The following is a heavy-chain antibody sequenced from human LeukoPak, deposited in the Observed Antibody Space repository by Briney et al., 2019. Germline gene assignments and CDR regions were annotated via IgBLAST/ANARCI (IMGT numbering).Heavy chain of an antibody. CDR2: ISGSGGST. V-gene: IGHV3-23*01. CDR3: ARVGPQDYYYMDV. J-gene: IGHJ6*03. Sequence: GGSLRLSCAASGFTFSSYAMSWVRQAPGKGLEWVSAISGSGGSTYYADPVKGRFTISRDNSKNTLYLQMNSLRAEDTAVYYCARVGPQDYYYMDVWGKGTTVTVSS. D-gene: IGHD2-15*01. CDR1: GFTFSSYA.